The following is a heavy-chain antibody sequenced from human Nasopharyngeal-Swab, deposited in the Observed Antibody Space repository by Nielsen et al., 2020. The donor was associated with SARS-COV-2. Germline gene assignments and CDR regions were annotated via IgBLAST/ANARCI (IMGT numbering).Heavy chain of an antibody. J-gene: IGHJ4*02. Sequence: VRQAPGKGLEWVAVISYDGSNKYYADSVKGRFTISRDNSKNTLYLQMNSLRAEDTAVYYCAKDFHPLLIAVAATRGCYLDYWGQGTLVTVSS. CDR3: AKDFHPLLIAVAATRGCYLDY. D-gene: IGHD6-19*01. V-gene: IGHV3-30*18. CDR2: ISYDGSNK.